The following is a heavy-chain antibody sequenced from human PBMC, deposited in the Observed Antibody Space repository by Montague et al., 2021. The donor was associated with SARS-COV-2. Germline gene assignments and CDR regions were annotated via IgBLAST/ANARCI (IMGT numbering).Heavy chain of an antibody. CDR3: AKDPHYDFWSGYYLDY. CDR1: GFTVSNYA. J-gene: IGHJ4*02. Sequence: SLRLSCAASGFTVSNYALSWVRQAPGKGLEWVSAISGSGGSPYYSYSXXVLFTISRDNSKNTLYLQMNSLRAEDTAVSYCAKDPHYDFWSGYYLDYWGQGTLVTVSS. V-gene: IGHV3-23*01. CDR2: ISGSGGSP. D-gene: IGHD3-3*01.